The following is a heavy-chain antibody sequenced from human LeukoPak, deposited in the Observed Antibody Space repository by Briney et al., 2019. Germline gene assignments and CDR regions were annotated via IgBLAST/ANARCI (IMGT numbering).Heavy chain of an antibody. CDR3: ARRFRD. Sequence: PGGSLRLSCAASGFTFSSYSMNWVRQAPGKGLEWVSHIRGDGTTKSYADSVKGRFTISRDNAKNSLYLQMNSLRAEDTAIYYCARRFRDWGQGTLVTVSS. V-gene: IGHV3-48*04. D-gene: IGHD5-24*01. CDR2: IRGDGTTK. CDR1: GFTFSSYS. J-gene: IGHJ4*02.